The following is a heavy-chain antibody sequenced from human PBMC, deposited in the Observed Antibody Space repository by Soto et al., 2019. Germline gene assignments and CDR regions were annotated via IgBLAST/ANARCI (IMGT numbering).Heavy chain of an antibody. CDR2: IWYDGSNK. CDR1: GFTFSSYG. CDR3: AREGVVTNYYYYGMDV. J-gene: IGHJ6*02. V-gene: IGHV3-33*01. Sequence: PGGSLRLSCAASGFTFSSYGMHWVRQAPGKGLEWVAVIWYDGSNKYYADSVKGRFTISRDNSKNTLYLQTNSLRAEDTAVYYCAREGVVTNYYYYGMDVWGQGTTVTVSS. D-gene: IGHD3-3*01.